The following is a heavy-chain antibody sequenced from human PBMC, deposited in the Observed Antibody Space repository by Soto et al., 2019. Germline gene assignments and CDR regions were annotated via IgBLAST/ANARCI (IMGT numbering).Heavy chain of an antibody. V-gene: IGHV4-59*01. D-gene: IGHD1-26*01. CDR3: ARLSGKRGPFDY. CDR2: IYYSGST. Sequence: QVQLQESGPGLVKPSETLSLTCTVSDGSISSYYWSWIRQPPGKGLEWIGYIYYSGSTNYNPSLKSRVTISVDTSKNQFSLKLSSVTAADTAVYYCARLSGKRGPFDYWGQGTLVTVSS. CDR1: DGSISSYY. J-gene: IGHJ4*02.